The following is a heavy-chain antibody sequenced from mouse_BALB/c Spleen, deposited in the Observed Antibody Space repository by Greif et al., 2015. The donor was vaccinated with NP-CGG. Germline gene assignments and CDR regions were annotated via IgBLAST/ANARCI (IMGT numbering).Heavy chain of an antibody. J-gene: IGHJ4*01. Sequence: EVKLVESGAELVKPGASVKLSCTASGFNIKDTYMHWVKQRPEQGLEWIGRIDPANGNTKYDPKFQGKATITADTSSNAASQQLSSLTSDNAAVYYCAKGWLPGAMDYWGQGTSVTVSS. CDR1: GFNIKDTY. CDR3: AKGWLPGAMDY. CDR2: IDPANGNT. D-gene: IGHD2-2*01. V-gene: IGHV14-3*02.